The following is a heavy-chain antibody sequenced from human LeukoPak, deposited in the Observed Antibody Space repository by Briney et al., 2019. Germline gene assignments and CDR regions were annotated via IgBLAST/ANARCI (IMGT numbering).Heavy chain of an antibody. CDR3: ARDDLTYFDY. D-gene: IGHD2/OR15-2a*01. CDR2: ISSSSSYI. CDR1: GFTFSSYS. V-gene: IGHV3-21*01. Sequence: GGSLRLSCAASGFTFSSYSMNWVRQAPGKGLGWVSSISSSSSYIYYADSVKGRFTISRDNAKNSLYLQMNSLRAEDTAVYYCARDDLTYFDYWGQGTLVTVSS. J-gene: IGHJ4*02.